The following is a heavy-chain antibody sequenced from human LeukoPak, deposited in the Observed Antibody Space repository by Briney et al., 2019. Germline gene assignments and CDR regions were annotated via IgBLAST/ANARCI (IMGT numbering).Heavy chain of an antibody. CDR3: ARDLLPYNWFDP. V-gene: IGHV3-21*01. D-gene: IGHD2-15*01. Sequence: GGSLRLSCAASGFTFSSYSMNWVRQAPGKGLEWVSSISSSSSYIYYADSVKGRFTISRDNAKNSLYLQMNSLRAEDTAVYYCARDLLPYNWFDPWGQGTLVTVSS. CDR1: GFTFSSYS. CDR2: ISSSSSYI. J-gene: IGHJ5*02.